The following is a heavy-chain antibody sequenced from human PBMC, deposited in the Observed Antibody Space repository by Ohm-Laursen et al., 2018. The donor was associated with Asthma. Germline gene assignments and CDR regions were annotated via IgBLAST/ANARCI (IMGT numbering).Heavy chain of an antibody. V-gene: IGHV1-69*13. D-gene: IGHD1-14*01. J-gene: IGHJ3*02. CDR2: IIPIFGTA. CDR1: GGTFSSYA. Sequence: SVKVSCKASGGTFSSYAISWVRQAPGQGLEWMGGIIPIFGTANYAQKFQGRVTITADQSTNTAYMELSSLRAEDTAVNYCAGGPGQRAFDIWGQGTMVTVSS. CDR3: AGGPGQRAFDI.